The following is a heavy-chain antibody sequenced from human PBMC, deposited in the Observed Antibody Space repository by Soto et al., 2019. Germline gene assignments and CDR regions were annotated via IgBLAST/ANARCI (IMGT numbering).Heavy chain of an antibody. Sequence: QVQLVQSGAEVKKPGASVKVSCKASGYTFTSYDINWVRQATGQGLEWMGWMNPNIDNTGYAQKFQGRVTMTRNTSINTAFMDLSSRRSEDTAVYFCAGDVGSLSRMDVWGQGTTVTVSS. J-gene: IGHJ6*02. CDR2: MNPNIDNT. D-gene: IGHD3-16*02. V-gene: IGHV1-8*01. CDR1: GYTFTSYD. CDR3: AGDVGSLSRMDV.